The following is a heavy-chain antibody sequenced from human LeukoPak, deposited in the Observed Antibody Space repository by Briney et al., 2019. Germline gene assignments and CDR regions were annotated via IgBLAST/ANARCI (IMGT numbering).Heavy chain of an antibody. CDR1: GGSISSYY. CDR2: IYYSGST. Sequence: PSETLSLTCTVSGGSISSYYWSWIRQPPGKGLEWIGYIYYSGSTNYNPSLKSRVTISVDTSNNQSSLKLSSVTAADTAVYYCARAHDYGPYYFDYWGQGTLVTVSS. V-gene: IGHV4-59*01. J-gene: IGHJ4*02. CDR3: ARAHDYGPYYFDY. D-gene: IGHD4-17*01.